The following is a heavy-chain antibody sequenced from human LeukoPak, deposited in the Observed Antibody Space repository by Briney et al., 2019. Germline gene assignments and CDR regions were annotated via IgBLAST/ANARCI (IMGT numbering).Heavy chain of an antibody. CDR2: IRNKAKGYAT. J-gene: IGHJ4*02. D-gene: IGHD1-26*01. V-gene: IGHV3-72*01. Sequence: GGSLRLSCAASGFTFSSYSMNWVRQAPGKGLEWVGRIRNKAKGYATEYAASVKGRFTISRDDSKNSLYLQMNSLKTEDTAVYYCARGFNGLDSKVGENWGQGTLVTVSS. CDR1: GFTFSSYS. CDR3: ARGFNGLDSKVGEN.